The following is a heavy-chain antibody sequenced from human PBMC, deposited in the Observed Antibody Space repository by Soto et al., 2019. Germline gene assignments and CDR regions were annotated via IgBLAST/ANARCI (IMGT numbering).Heavy chain of an antibody. CDR2: ISGSGGST. D-gene: IGHD1-26*01. CDR3: AKDGYSGSYWDFEY. CDR1: GFTFSTYA. J-gene: IGHJ4*02. Sequence: EVQLLESGGGLVQPGGSLRLSCAASGFTFSTYAMSWVRQAPGKGLEWVSAISGSGGSTFYADSVKDRFTISRDNSKNTLYLQMNSLRAEDTAVYYCAKDGYSGSYWDFEYWGRGTLVTVSS. V-gene: IGHV3-23*01.